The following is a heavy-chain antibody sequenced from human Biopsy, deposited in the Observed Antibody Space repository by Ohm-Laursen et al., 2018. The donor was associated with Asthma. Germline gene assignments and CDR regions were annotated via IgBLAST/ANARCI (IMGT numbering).Heavy chain of an antibody. CDR2: IVFASGAT. D-gene: IGHD2/OR15-2a*01. J-gene: IGHJ4*01. Sequence: GSSVKVSCNASGVALSGYTFEWVRQARGLGLEWIALIVFASGATNYAQNFQDRLTVTRDMSAGSVSMELRGLSSTDTAVYYCAAGRTSLQGESLIWGQGTLVSVSS. CDR1: GVALSGYT. CDR3: AAGRTSLQGESLI. V-gene: IGHV1-58*01.